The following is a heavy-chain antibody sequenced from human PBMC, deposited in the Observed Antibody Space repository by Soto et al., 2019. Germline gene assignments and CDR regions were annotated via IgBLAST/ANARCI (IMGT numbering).Heavy chain of an antibody. V-gene: IGHV4-31*03. CDR2: IYYSGST. Sequence: LPYSVSGGSISNRGCCWILKQQNPGKGLEWIGYIYYSGSTYYNPSLKSRVTISVDTSKNQFSLKLSSVTAADTALYDCAGLGSYCSGLDFWRHGTTVTVST. J-gene: IGHJ6*01. CDR1: GGSISNRGCC. CDR3: AGLGSYCSGLDF.